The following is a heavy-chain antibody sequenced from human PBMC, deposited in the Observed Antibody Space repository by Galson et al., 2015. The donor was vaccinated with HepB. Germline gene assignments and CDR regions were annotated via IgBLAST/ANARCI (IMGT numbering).Heavy chain of an antibody. CDR1: GFTFSSYA. D-gene: IGHD3-22*01. J-gene: IGHJ4*02. V-gene: IGHV3-30*18. CDR3: AKRGAESSGYYYFDY. Sequence: SLRLSCAASGFTFSSYAMHWVRQAPGKGLEWVAVISYDGSNKYYAASVKGRFTISRDNSKNTLYLQMNSLSAEDTAVYYCAKRGAESSGYYYFDYWGQGTLVTFSS. CDR2: ISYDGSNK.